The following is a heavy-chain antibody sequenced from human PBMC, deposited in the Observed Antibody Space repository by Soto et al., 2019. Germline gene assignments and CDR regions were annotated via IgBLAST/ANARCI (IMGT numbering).Heavy chain of an antibody. V-gene: IGHV1-8*01. Sequence: QVQLVQSGAEVKKPGASVKVSCKASGYTFTSYDINWVRQATGQGLEWMGWMNPNSGNTGYAQKFQCRVTMTRNTSISTADMELSSLRSEDTAVYYCARGSYYDFWSGYYEGPRANWFDPWGQGTLVTVSS. J-gene: IGHJ5*02. CDR3: ARGSYYDFWSGYYEGPRANWFDP. D-gene: IGHD3-3*01. CDR2: MNPNSGNT. CDR1: GYTFTSYD.